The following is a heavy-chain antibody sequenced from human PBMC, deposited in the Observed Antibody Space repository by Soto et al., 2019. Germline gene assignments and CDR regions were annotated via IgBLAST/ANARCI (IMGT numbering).Heavy chain of an antibody. CDR2: ISAYNGNT. D-gene: IGHD1-26*01. V-gene: IGHV1-18*01. CDR3: ARVSGSYQRLGAFDI. CDR1: GYTFTSYG. Sequence: ASVKVSCKASGYTFTSYGISWVRQAPGQGLEWMGWISAYNGNTNYAQKLQGRVTMTTDTSTSTAYMELRSLRSDDTAVYYCARVSGSYQRLGAFDIWGQGTPVTVSS. J-gene: IGHJ4*02.